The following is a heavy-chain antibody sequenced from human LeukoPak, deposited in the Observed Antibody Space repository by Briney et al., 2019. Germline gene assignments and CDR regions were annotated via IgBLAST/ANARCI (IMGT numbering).Heavy chain of an antibody. CDR3: AKDKSYYDSWLY. CDR1: GFTFSSYG. CDR2: ISYDGSNK. J-gene: IGHJ4*02. V-gene: IGHV3-30*18. Sequence: PGGSLRLSCAASGFTFSSYGMHWVRQAPGKGLEWVAVISYDGSNKYYADSVKGRFTISRDNSKNTLYLQMSSLRAEDTAVYYCAKDKSYYDSWLYWGQGTLVTVSS. D-gene: IGHD3-22*01.